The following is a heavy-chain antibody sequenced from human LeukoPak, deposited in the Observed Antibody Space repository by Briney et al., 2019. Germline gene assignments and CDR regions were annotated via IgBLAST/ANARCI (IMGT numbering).Heavy chain of an antibody. V-gene: IGHV3-74*01. D-gene: IGHD2-15*01. CDR2: INSDGSST. Sequence: GGSLRLSCAASESSGFSFSDYYMSWIRQAPGKGLVWVSRINSDGSSTSYADSVKGRFTISRGNAKNTLYLQMNSLRAEDTAVYYCARVSKGGYCSGGSCYNWFDPWGQGTLVTVSS. J-gene: IGHJ5*02. CDR3: ARVSKGGYCSGGSCYNWFDP. CDR1: GFSFSDYY.